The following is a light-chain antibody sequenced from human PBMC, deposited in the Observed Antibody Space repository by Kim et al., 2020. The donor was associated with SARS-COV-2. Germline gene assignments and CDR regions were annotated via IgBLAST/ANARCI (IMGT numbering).Light chain of an antibody. Sequence: PGQRVTISCSGSSSNIGSNYVYWYQQLPGTAPKLLIYRNNQRPSGVPDRFSGSKSGTSASLAISWLRSEDEADYYCAAWDDSHWVFGGGTQLTVL. CDR3: AAWDDSHWV. CDR2: RNN. V-gene: IGLV1-47*01. J-gene: IGLJ3*02. CDR1: SSNIGSNY.